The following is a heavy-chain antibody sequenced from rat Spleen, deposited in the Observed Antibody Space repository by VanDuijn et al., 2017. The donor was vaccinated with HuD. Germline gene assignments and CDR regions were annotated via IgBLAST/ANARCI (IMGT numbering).Heavy chain of an antibody. Sequence: EVQLVESGGGLVQPGRSLKLACIASGFTFNNYWMTWIRQAPGKGLEWVASITSAGDTTYYPDSVKCRFTISRENAYSTLYLQMNSLRSEDTGTYYCTRENWKPDYWGQGVMVTVSS. V-gene: IGHV5-31*01. D-gene: IGHD4-2*01. CDR2: ITSAGDTT. CDR1: GFTFNNYW. J-gene: IGHJ2*01. CDR3: TRENWKPDY.